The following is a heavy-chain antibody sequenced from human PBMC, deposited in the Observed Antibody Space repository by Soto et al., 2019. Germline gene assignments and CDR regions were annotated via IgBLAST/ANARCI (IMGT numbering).Heavy chain of an antibody. J-gene: IGHJ5*02. Sequence: QVQLVQSGAEVKKPGSSVTVSCKASGGTFSSYAISWVRQAPGQGLEWMGGIIPIFGTANYAQKFQGRVTITADESTSTAYMELSSLRSEDTDVYYFARDISRANWFAPWGQGTLVTVSS. CDR2: IIPIFGTA. D-gene: IGHD2-2*01. V-gene: IGHV1-69*01. CDR3: ARDISRANWFAP. CDR1: GGTFSSYA.